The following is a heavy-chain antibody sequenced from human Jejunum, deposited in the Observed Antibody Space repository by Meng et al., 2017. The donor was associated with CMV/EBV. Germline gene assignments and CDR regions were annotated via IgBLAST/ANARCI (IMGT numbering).Heavy chain of an antibody. J-gene: IGHJ4*01. CDR2: IYMSGST. CDR1: GFTGESGD. Sequence: SCVTSGFTGESGDVSWVRQAPGKGLEWVSVIYMSGSTYYADSVKGRFTISRDISKNTVFLQMNSLRAEDTAVYYCTRDGRGGYFDYWGRGTLVTVSS. D-gene: IGHD1-26*01. V-gene: IGHV3-53*01. CDR3: TRDGRGGYFDY.